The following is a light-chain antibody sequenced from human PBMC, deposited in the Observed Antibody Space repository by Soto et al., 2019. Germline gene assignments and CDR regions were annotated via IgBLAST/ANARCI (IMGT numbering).Light chain of an antibody. Sequence: QSVLTQPPSVSGAPGQRVTISCTGSSSNIGAGYDVHWYQQLPGTAPKLLIYGNTNRPSGVAGRFSGSKSGTSASLVITGLQAEDEADYSCQSYDRSLSGLVFGGGTKVTVL. V-gene: IGLV1-40*01. CDR1: SSNIGAGYD. J-gene: IGLJ3*02. CDR2: GNT. CDR3: QSYDRSLSGLV.